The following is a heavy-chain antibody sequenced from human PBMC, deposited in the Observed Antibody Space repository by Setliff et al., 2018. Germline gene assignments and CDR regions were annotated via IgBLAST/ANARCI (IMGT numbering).Heavy chain of an antibody. CDR1: GYTFTSYG. J-gene: IGHJ4*02. Sequence: ASVKVSCKASGYTFTSYGVSWVRQAPGQGLEWMGWISAYNGNINYAQKFQGRVTMTTDTYTSTANMELRSLRSDDTAVYYCARDPKLVGAPERAFDYWGQGTQVTVSS. D-gene: IGHD1-26*01. V-gene: IGHV1-18*01. CDR3: ARDPKLVGAPERAFDY. CDR2: ISAYNGNI.